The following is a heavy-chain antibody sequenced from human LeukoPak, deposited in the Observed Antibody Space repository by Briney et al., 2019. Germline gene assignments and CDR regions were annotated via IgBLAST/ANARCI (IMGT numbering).Heavy chain of an antibody. CDR1: GYTFTSYD. Sequence: ASVKVSCKASGYTFTSYDINWVRQATGQGLEWMGWMNPNSGNTGYAQKFQGRVTMTRNTSISTAYMELSSLRSEDTAVYYCARESELEPDAFDIWGQGTMVTVSS. CDR3: ARESELEPDAFDI. V-gene: IGHV1-8*01. J-gene: IGHJ3*02. CDR2: MNPNSGNT. D-gene: IGHD1-1*01.